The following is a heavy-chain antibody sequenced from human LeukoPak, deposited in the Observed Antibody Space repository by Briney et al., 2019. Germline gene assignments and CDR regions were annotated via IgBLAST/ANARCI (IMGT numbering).Heavy chain of an antibody. V-gene: IGHV3-30*18. Sequence: PGRSLRLSCAASGFTFSSYGMHWVRQAPGKGLEWVAVISYDGSNKYYADSVKGRFTISRDNSKNTLYLQMNSLRAEDTAAYYCAKGSYYDSSGSFYFDYWGQGTLVTVSS. J-gene: IGHJ4*02. CDR3: AKGSYYDSSGSFYFDY. CDR2: ISYDGSNK. CDR1: GFTFSSYG. D-gene: IGHD3-22*01.